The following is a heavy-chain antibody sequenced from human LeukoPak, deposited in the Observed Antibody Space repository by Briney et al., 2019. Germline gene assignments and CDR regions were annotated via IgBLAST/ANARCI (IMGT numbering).Heavy chain of an antibody. CDR1: GFTFSDFW. J-gene: IGHJ4*02. Sequence: QPGGSLRLSCAASGFTFSDFWMNWVRQAPGKGLEWVASIKQDGSEKYYVDSVKGRFSISRDSAKNSLHLQMNSLRAEDTAVYYCARDHTVDGLVFDYWGQGILVTVSS. D-gene: IGHD6-19*01. CDR2: IKQDGSEK. CDR3: ARDHTVDGLVFDY. V-gene: IGHV3-7*01.